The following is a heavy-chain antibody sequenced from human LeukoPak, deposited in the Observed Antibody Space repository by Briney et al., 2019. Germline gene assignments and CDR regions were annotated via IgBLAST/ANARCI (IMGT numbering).Heavy chain of an antibody. V-gene: IGHV3-7*05. CDR2: IKQDGSEK. D-gene: IGHD3-22*01. J-gene: IGHJ4*02. Sequence: GGSLRLSCAASGFTFSSYWMSWVRQAPGKGLEWVANIKQDGSEKYYVDSVKGRFTISRDNAKNSLYLQMNSLRAEDTAVYYCARDRGQYSSGCYDYWGQGTLVIVSS. CDR3: ARDRGQYSSGCYDY. CDR1: GFTFSSYW.